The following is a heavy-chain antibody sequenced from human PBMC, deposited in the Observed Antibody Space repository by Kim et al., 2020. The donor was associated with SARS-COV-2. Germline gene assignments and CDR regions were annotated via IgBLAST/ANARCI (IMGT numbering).Heavy chain of an antibody. Sequence: YYNPSRKSRVTISVDTSKNQVSLKLNSVTAADTAVYDCARQSGTYYYCDYWGQGTLVAVSS. D-gene: IGHD1-26*01. CDR3: ARQSGTYYYCDY. J-gene: IGHJ4*02. V-gene: IGHV4-39*01.